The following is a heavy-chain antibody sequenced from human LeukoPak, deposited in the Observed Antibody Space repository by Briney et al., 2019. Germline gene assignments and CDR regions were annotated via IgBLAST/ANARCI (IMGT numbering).Heavy chain of an antibody. CDR3: ARVSRIPQMGYSYPPYYFDY. Sequence: SETLSLTCTVSGGSISSYYWSWIRQPPGKGLEWSGYIYYSGSTNYNPSLKSRVTISVDTSKNQFSLKLSSVTAADTAVYYCARVSRIPQMGYSYPPYYFDYWGQGTLVTVSS. CDR2: IYYSGST. D-gene: IGHD5-18*01. V-gene: IGHV4-59*01. J-gene: IGHJ4*02. CDR1: GGSISSYY.